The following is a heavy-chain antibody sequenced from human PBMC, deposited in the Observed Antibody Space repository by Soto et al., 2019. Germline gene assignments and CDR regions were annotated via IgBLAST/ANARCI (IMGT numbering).Heavy chain of an antibody. CDR3: ARDSVTTTYYYYGMAV. CDR1: GFTFSSYT. D-gene: IGHD4-17*01. Sequence: EVQLLESGGGLVKPGGSLRLSCAASGFTFSSYTMNWVRQAPGKGLEWVSSISSSGPYVQYADSLRGRFTISRDNAKNSLYLQMDSLRVDDSAVYYCARDSVTTTYYYYGMAVWGQGTTVTVSS. V-gene: IGHV3-21*01. J-gene: IGHJ6*02. CDR2: ISSSGPYV.